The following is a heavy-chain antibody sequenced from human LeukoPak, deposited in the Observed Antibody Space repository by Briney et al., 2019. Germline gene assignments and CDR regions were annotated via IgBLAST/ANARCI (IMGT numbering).Heavy chain of an antibody. D-gene: IGHD2-21*01. J-gene: IGHJ3*02. Sequence: SLRLSCAASGFTFSTYFMHWVRQAPGKGLEWVADIASDGSHTFYAESVKGRFTISRDNSKNTLYLQMNSLRAEDTAVYFCARERQDTILHSGAFDIWGKGTMVTVSS. CDR1: GFTFSTYF. CDR3: ARERQDTILHSGAFDI. CDR2: IASDGSHT. V-gene: IGHV3-30-3*01.